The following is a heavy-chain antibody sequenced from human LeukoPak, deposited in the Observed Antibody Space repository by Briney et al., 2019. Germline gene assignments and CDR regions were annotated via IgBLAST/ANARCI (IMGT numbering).Heavy chain of an antibody. Sequence: PGGSLRLSCAASGFTFTSSSMHWVRQAPGKGLEWVAVTSYDIYSKYHADSVRGRFTISRDNSENTLYLQMNSLRGEDTAVYYCARDAWSVRSYFDYWGQGTLVTVSS. J-gene: IGHJ4*02. CDR3: ARDAWSVRSYFDY. V-gene: IGHV3-30*04. CDR1: GFTFTSSS. D-gene: IGHD2-8*01. CDR2: TSYDIYSK.